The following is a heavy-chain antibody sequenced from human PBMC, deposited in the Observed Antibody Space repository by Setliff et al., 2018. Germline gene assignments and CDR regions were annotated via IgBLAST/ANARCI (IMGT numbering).Heavy chain of an antibody. D-gene: IGHD3-22*01. V-gene: IGHV4-59*11. J-gene: IGHJ6*02. CDR1: GGSISSHY. CDR2: IYYSGST. Sequence: TLSLTCTVSGGSISSHYWSWIRQPPGKGLEWIGSIYYSGSTNYNPSLKSRVTISVDTSRNQFSLKLSSVTAADTAVYYCARGFGYYYDSSGYYFHYGMDVWGQGTTVTVSS. CDR3: ARGFGYYYDSSGYYFHYGMDV.